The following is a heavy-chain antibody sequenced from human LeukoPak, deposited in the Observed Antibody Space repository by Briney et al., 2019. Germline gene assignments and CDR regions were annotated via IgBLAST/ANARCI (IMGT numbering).Heavy chain of an antibody. J-gene: IGHJ4*02. CDR3: ARERRYCSGDNCYSGLDY. CDR1: GFTVSSNY. CDR2: IHSGGTT. D-gene: IGHD2-15*01. V-gene: IGHV3-53*01. Sequence: GGSLRLPCAVSGFTVSSNYMSWVRQAPGKGLEGVSLIHSGGTTDYADSVKDRFTISRDYSKNTVNLQINSLRAEDTAVYYCARERRYCSGDNCYSGLDYWGQGTLVTVSS.